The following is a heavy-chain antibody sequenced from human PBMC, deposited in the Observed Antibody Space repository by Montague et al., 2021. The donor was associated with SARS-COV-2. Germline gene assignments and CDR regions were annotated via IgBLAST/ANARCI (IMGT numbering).Heavy chain of an antibody. CDR1: GFTFSSYG. J-gene: IGHJ6*02. V-gene: IGHV3-33*01. CDR3: ARVLSYYGMDV. Sequence: SLRLSCAASGFTFSSYGTHWVRQAPGKGLEWVAVIWCDGSNKYYADSVKGRFTISRDNSKNTLYLQMNSLRAEDTAVYYCARVLSYYGMDVWGQGTTVTVSS. CDR2: IWCDGSNK.